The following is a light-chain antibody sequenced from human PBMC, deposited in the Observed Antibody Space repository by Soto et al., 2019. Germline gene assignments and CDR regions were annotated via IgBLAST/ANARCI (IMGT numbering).Light chain of an antibody. CDR3: SSYTSSSTLV. V-gene: IGLV2-14*01. Sequence: QSALTQPASVSGTPGQSITIACTRTSSDVGGYNFVSWYQQHPGKAPKLMIYDVTIRPSGVSSRFSGSKSGNTASLTISGLQAEDEADYYCSSYTSSSTLVFGTGTKVTVL. J-gene: IGLJ1*01. CDR2: DVT. CDR1: SSDVGGYNF.